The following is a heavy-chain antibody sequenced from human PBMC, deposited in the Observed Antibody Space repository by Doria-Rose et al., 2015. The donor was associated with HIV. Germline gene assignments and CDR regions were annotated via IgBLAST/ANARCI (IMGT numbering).Heavy chain of an antibody. CDR2: IFSDDER. D-gene: IGHD6-13*01. CDR3: ARIKSSRWYHKYYFDF. Sequence: QVTLKESGPVLVKPTETLTLTCTVSGVSLSSPGMGASWIRQPPGKALEWLAYIFSDDERSYKTSLKSRLTISRGTSKSQVVLTMTDMDPVDTATYYCARIKSSRWYHKYYFDFWGQGTLVIVSA. V-gene: IGHV2-26*01. J-gene: IGHJ4*02. CDR1: GVSLSSPGMG.